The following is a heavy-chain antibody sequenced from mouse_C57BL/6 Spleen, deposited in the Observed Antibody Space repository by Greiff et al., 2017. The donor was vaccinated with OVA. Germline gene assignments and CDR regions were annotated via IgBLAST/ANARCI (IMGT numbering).Heavy chain of an antibody. V-gene: IGHV5-17*01. CDR3: ARRVGNYFDY. J-gene: IGHJ2*01. CDR2: ISSGSSTI. Sequence: DVMLVESGGGLVKPGGSLKLSCAASGFTFSDYGMHWVRQAPEKGLEWVAYISSGSSTIYYADTVKGRFTISRDNAKNTLFLQMTSLRSEDTAMYYCARRVGNYFDYWGQGTTLTVSS. CDR1: GFTFSDYG. D-gene: IGHD2-14*01.